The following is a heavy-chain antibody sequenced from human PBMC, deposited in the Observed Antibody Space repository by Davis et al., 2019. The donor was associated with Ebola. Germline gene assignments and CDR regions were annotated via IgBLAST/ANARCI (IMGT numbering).Heavy chain of an antibody. CDR2: ISANGGST. Sequence: GESLKISCAASAFTFSTYAMSWVRQAPGKGLEWVAGISANGGSTYYADSVKGRITISRDNSKNTLFLQMNSLRAEDTAVYYCAKDQAAMVRIVDYWGQGTLVTVSS. V-gene: IGHV3-23*01. CDR1: AFTFSTYA. D-gene: IGHD5-18*01. J-gene: IGHJ4*02. CDR3: AKDQAAMVRIVDY.